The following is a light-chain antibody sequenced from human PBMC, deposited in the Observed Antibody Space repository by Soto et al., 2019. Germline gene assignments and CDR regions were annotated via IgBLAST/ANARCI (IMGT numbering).Light chain of an antibody. CDR2: DVS. Sequence: QSALTQPASVSGSPGQSITISCTGVSSDSGGYQYVSWYQQHPGKAPKLLIYDVSNRPSGVSNRFSGSESGTTASLTISGLQADDEADYYCSSFGSSSRPEVFGTGTKVTVL. CDR1: SSDSGGYQY. V-gene: IGLV2-14*03. CDR3: SSFGSSSRPEV. J-gene: IGLJ1*01.